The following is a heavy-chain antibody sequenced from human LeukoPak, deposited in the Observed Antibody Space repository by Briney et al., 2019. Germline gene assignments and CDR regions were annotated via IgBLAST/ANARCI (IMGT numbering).Heavy chain of an antibody. J-gene: IGHJ4*02. D-gene: IGHD5-24*01. CDR2: IRYDGSNK. V-gene: IGHV3-30*02. Sequence: GGSLRLSCAASGFTFSSYGMHWVRQAPGKGLEWVAFIRYDGSNKYYADSVKGRFTISRDNSKNTLYLQMNSLRAEDTAVYYCAKDRRDGYNPPYFDYWGQGTLVTVSS. CDR3: AKDRRDGYNPPYFDY. CDR1: GFTFSSYG.